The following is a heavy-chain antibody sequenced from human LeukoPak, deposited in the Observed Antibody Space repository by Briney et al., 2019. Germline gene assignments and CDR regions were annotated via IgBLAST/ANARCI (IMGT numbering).Heavy chain of an antibody. V-gene: IGHV3-7*01. CDR1: GLSFSIHW. CDR3: AKEEWFRFDI. D-gene: IGHD3-10*01. J-gene: IGHJ4*02. Sequence: PGGPLRLSCAASGLSFSIHWMTWVRQAPGKGLERVAKINPDGSQKYYLDSVRGRFTISRDNAKNSVYVQMNSLRADDTAVYFCAKEEWFRFDIWGQGTSVTVSS. CDR2: INPDGSQK.